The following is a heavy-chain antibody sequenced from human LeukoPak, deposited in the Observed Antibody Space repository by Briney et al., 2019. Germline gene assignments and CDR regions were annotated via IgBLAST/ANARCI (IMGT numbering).Heavy chain of an antibody. CDR2: ISSNGGST. D-gene: IGHD3-10*01. J-gene: IGHJ4*02. V-gene: IGHV3-64D*06. CDR1: GFTFSSYA. CDR3: VKDGSLWFGELLGDAVGY. Sequence: GGSLRLSCSASGFTFSSYAMHWVRQAPGKGLEYVSAISSNGGSTYYADSVKGRFTISRDNSKNTLYLQMSSLRAEDTAVYYCVKDGSLWFGELLGDAVGYWGQGTLVTVSP.